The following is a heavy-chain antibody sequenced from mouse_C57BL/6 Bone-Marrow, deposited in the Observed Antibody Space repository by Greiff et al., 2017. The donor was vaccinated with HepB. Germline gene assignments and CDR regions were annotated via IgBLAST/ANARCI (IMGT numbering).Heavy chain of an antibody. V-gene: IGHV7-4*01. CDR2: IRNKANGYTT. CDR3: VKAGGLLRGFDY. J-gene: IGHJ2*01. Sequence: DVMLVDSGGGLVQPGASLRLSCAASGFTFTDYYMSWVRQPPGKAPEWLALIRNKANGYTTEYTASVKGRFTISRDNSQNILYLQMNTLRAEDSATYYCVKAGGLLRGFDYWGQGTTLTVSS. D-gene: IGHD2-3*01. CDR1: GFTFTDYY.